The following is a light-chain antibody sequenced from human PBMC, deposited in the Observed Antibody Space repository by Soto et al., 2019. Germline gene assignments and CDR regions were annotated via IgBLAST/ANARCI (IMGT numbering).Light chain of an antibody. V-gene: IGKV1-9*01. CDR1: QAIGSY. CDR3: QQLDSYPRT. Sequence: IQLTQSPSSLSASVGDTVTITCRASQAIGSYFAWYQQRPGTAPKLLIYSASTLHSGVPSRFSGSGSGTDFTLTISSLQPEDFATYYCQQLDSYPRTFGPGTTVEI. J-gene: IGKJ3*01. CDR2: SAS.